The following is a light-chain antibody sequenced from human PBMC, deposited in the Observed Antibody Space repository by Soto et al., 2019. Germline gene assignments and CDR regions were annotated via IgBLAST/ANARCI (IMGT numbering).Light chain of an antibody. V-gene: IGKV3-15*01. CDR1: QSVNSK. Sequence: EIRMTQSPATLSVSPGERVTLSCRASQSVNSKVAWYQQKPGQAPRLPIYGASTRATGIPARFSGSGSGTEDTLIISSRQPEDVAVYYCQQRSYGPPITFGQGTRLEIK. CDR2: GAS. CDR3: QQRSYGPPIT. J-gene: IGKJ5*01.